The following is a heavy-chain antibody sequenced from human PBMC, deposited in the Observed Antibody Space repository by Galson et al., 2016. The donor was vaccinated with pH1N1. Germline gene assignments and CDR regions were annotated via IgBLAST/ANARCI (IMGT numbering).Heavy chain of an antibody. J-gene: IGHJ5*02. CDR2: IYPGDSDT. Sequence: QSGAEVKKPGESLKISCKGSGSSFTTYWIGWVRQMPGKGLEWMGTIYPGDSDTRYSPSFEGQVTMSADKSISTASLPCSSLKASDTAMYYCARRAGVAAACAFDLWGQGTLLIVSS. D-gene: IGHD6-13*01. V-gene: IGHV5-51*01. CDR3: ARRAGVAAACAFDL. CDR1: GSSFTTYW.